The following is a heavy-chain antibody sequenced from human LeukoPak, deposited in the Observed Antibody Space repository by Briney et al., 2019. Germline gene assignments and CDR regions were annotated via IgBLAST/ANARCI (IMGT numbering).Heavy chain of an antibody. Sequence: SVKVSCKASGFTFTSSAVQWVRQARGQRLEWIGWIVVGSGNTNYAQKFQERVTITRDMSTSTAYMELSSLRSEDTAVYCCAARPLAYCGGDCYSLDYWGQGTLVTVSS. CDR2: IVVGSGNT. J-gene: IGHJ4*02. V-gene: IGHV1-58*01. CDR3: AARPLAYCGGDCYSLDY. D-gene: IGHD2-21*02. CDR1: GFTFTSSA.